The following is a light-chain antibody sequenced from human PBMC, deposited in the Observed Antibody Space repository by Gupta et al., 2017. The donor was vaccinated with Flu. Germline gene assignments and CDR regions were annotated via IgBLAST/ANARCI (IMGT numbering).Light chain of an antibody. J-gene: IGKJ3*01. CDR3: QQYIESPFT. CDR1: QAISNY. CDR2: GAS. V-gene: IGKV1-16*01. Sequence: PASLSASIGDRVTITCRASQAISNYLGWYQQKPGKAPKSLIYGASVLQTGVPLRFSGSGSGTDSTLTITSLQPEDFAVYYCQQYIESPFTFGPGTKVDLK.